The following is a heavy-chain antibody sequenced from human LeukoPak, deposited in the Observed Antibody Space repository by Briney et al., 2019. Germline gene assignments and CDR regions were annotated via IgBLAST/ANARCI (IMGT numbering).Heavy chain of an antibody. J-gene: IGHJ6*02. V-gene: IGHV3-30*02. CDR3: AKDIGNYLYYGMDV. CDR2: IRYDGSNK. CDR1: GFTFSSYG. Sequence: GGSLRLSCAASGFTFSSYGMHWVGQAPGKGLEWVAFIRYDGSNKYYADSVKGRFTISRDNSKNTLYLQMNSLRAEDTALYYCAKDIGNYLYYGMDVWGQGTTVTVSS. D-gene: IGHD1-26*01.